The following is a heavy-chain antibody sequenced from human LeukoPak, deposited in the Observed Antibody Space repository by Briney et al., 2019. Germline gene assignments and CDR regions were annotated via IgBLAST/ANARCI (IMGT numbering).Heavy chain of an antibody. J-gene: IGHJ4*02. Sequence: TGGSLRLSCAASGFTFYDYAMHWVRQAPGKGLEGVLGISWNSGSIGYADSVKGRFTISRDNAKNSLYLQMNSLRAEDTALYYCAKALQYYYDSSGNELSPAAFDYWGQGTLVTVSS. CDR2: ISWNSGSI. CDR1: GFTFYDYA. CDR3: AKALQYYYDSSGNELSPAAFDY. V-gene: IGHV3-9*01. D-gene: IGHD3-22*01.